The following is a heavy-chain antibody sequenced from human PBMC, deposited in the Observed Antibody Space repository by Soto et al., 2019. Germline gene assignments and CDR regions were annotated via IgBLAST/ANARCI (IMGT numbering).Heavy chain of an antibody. CDR3: VRPNFGALTHFDL. Sequence: GESLKISCKAIGYTFTNYWIGWVRQTPGKGLEWMGIIFPGDSDTRYNPSFEGQVTVSADESISTAYLQWNTLKASDTAMYYCVRPNFGALTHFDLWGQGTLVTVSS. CDR1: GYTFTNYW. J-gene: IGHJ4*02. V-gene: IGHV5-51*01. CDR2: IFPGDSDT. D-gene: IGHD3-16*01.